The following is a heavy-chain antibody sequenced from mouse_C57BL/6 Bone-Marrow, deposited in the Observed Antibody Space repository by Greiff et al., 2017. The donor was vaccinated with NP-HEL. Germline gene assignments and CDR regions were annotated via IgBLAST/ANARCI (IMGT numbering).Heavy chain of an antibody. D-gene: IGHD1-1*01. J-gene: IGHJ4*01. CDR2: IDPENGDT. Sequence: EVKLVESGAELVRPGASVKLSCTASGFNIKDDYMHWVKQRPEQGLEWIGWIDPENGDTEYASKFQGKATITADTSSNTAYLQLSSLTSEDTAVYYCTRTTTVVAEYAMDYWGQGTSVTVSS. CDR1: GFNIKDDY. CDR3: TRTTTVVAEYAMDY. V-gene: IGHV14-4*01.